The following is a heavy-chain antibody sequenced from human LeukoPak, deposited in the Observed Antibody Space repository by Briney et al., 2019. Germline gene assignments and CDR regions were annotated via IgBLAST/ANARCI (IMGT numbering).Heavy chain of an antibody. Sequence: HPGGSLRLSCAASGFSFSTYAMTWVRQAPGEGLEWVSGISKSGDNTYYTDSVKGRFTISRDNSKNTLYLQMNSLRAEDTAVYYCAKRPMVRGPFDYWGQGTLVTVSS. J-gene: IGHJ4*02. V-gene: IGHV3-23*01. D-gene: IGHD3-10*01. CDR2: ISKSGDNT. CDR1: GFSFSTYA. CDR3: AKRPMVRGPFDY.